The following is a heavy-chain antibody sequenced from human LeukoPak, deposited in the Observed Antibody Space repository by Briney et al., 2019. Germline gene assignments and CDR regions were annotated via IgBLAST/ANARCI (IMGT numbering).Heavy chain of an antibody. CDR3: AKAGYSSSFAEFQH. D-gene: IGHD6-13*01. V-gene: IGHV3-30*18. CDR2: ISYDGSNK. CDR1: GFTFSSYG. J-gene: IGHJ1*01. Sequence: GGSLRLSCAASGFTFSSYGMHGVREAPGKGLEGVAVISYDGSNKYYADSVKGRFTISRDNSKNTLYLQMNSLRAEDTAVYYCAKAGYSSSFAEFQHWGQGTLVTVSS.